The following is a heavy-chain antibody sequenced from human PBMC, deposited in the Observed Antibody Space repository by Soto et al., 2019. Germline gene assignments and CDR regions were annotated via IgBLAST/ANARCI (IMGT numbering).Heavy chain of an antibody. CDR1: GYTFTSYY. V-gene: IGHV1-46*01. CDR2: INPSGGST. Sequence: VASVKVSCKASGYTFTSYYMHWVRQAPGQGLEWMGIINPSGGSTSYAQKFQGRVTMTRDTSTSTVYMELSSLRSEDTAVYYCASFDPYQLPRSWDYYYGMDVWGQGTTVTVSS. J-gene: IGHJ6*02. D-gene: IGHD2-2*01. CDR3: ASFDPYQLPRSWDYYYGMDV.